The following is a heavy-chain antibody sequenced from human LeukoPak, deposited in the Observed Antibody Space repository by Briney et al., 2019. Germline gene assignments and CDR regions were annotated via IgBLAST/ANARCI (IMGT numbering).Heavy chain of an antibody. CDR2: IYYSGST. Sequence: SETLSLTCTVSGGSISSSSYYWGWIRQPPGKGLEWIGSIYYSGSTYYNPSLKSRVTISVDTSKNQFSLKLSSVTAADTAVYYCARRGYNWNYDYYFDYWGQGTLVTVS. V-gene: IGHV4-39*01. J-gene: IGHJ4*02. D-gene: IGHD1-7*01. CDR1: GGSISSSSYY. CDR3: ARRGYNWNYDYYFDY.